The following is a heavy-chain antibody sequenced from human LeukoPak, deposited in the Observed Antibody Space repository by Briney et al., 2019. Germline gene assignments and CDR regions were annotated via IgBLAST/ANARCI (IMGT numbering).Heavy chain of an antibody. V-gene: IGHV1-18*01. D-gene: IGHD6-13*01. Sequence: ASVKVSCKASGYTFTSYGISWVRQAPGQGLEWMGWISAYNGNTNYAPKLQGRVTMTTDTSTSTAYMELRSLRSDDTAVYYCARARAYSRIYRQVACWFDPWGQGTLVTVSS. CDR3: ARARAYSRIYRQVACWFDP. CDR2: ISAYNGNT. J-gene: IGHJ5*02. CDR1: GYTFTSYG.